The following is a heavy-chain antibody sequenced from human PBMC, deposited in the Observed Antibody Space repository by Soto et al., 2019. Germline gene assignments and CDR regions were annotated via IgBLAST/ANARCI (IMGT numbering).Heavy chain of an antibody. CDR1: GGSISSSNW. V-gene: IGHV4-4*02. CDR2: IYHSGST. D-gene: IGHD3-16*02. Sequence: QVQLQESGPGLVKPSGTLSLTCAVSGGSISSSNWWSWVRQPPGKGLEWIGEIYHSGSTNYNPSLKSRVTISVDKSKNQFSLKLSSVTAADTAVYYCARDKPDYDYVWGSYRTPNYFDHWGQGTLVTVSS. J-gene: IGHJ4*02. CDR3: ARDKPDYDYVWGSYRTPNYFDH.